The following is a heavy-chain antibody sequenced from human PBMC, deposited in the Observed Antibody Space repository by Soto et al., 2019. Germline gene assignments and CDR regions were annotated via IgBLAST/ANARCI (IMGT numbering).Heavy chain of an antibody. CDR1: GGTFSSYA. CDR3: AKDIVVVPAALDY. J-gene: IGHJ4*02. CDR2: IIPIFGTA. Sequence: SVKVSCKASGGTFSSYAISWVRQAPGQGLEWMGGIIPIFGTANYAQKFQGRVTITADNSKNTLYLQMNSLRAEDTAVYYCAKDIVVVPAALDYWGQGTLVTVSS. V-gene: IGHV1-69*06. D-gene: IGHD2-2*01.